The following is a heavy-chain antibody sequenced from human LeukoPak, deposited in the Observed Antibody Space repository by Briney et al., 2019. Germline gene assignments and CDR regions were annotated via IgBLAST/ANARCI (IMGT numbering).Heavy chain of an antibody. CDR1: GFTFDDYA. CDR2: ISGDGGST. V-gene: IGHV3-43*02. D-gene: IGHD6-13*01. Sequence: GGSLRLSCAASGFTFDDYALHWVRQALEKGLEWVSLISGDGGSTYYADSVKGRLTISRDNSKNSLYLQMNSLRTEDTALYYCAKVSASSWLGAFDIWGQGTMVTVSS. CDR3: AKVSASSWLGAFDI. J-gene: IGHJ3*02.